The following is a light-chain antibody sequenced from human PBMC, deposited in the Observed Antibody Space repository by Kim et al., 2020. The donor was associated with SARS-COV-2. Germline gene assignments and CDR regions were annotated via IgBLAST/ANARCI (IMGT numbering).Light chain of an antibody. CDR1: QTVTGNS. CDR3: QQYGRSPLT. J-gene: IGKJ4*01. CDR2: GAS. Sequence: SPGERATLSCRASQTVTGNSLAWYQQNPGQAPRLLIYGASSRATGIPDRFSGSGSETDFTLTIGRLEPEDFAVYYCQQYGRSPLTFGGGTRVEIK. V-gene: IGKV3-20*01.